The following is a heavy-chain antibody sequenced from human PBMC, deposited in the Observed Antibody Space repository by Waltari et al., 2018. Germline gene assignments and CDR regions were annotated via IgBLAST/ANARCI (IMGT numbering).Heavy chain of an antibody. CDR2: IYTSGSN. J-gene: IGHJ4*02. CDR3: AREDQQLVPYYFDY. V-gene: IGHV4-61*02. Sequence: QVQLQESGPGLVKPSQTLSLTCTVSGGSISSGSYYWSWIRQPAGKGLEWIGRIYTSGSNNYNPSLKSRVTISVDTSKNQFSLKLSSVTAADTAVYYCAREDQQLVPYYFDYWGQGTLVTVSS. CDR1: GGSISSGSYY. D-gene: IGHD6-13*01.